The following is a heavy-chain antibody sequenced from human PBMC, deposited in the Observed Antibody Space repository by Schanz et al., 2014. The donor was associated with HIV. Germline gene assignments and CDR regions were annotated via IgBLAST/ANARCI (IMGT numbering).Heavy chain of an antibody. Sequence: QVQLVESGGGLVKPGGSLRLSCAGSGFTFSTYSMNWVRRAPGKGLEWVSYISGSGNTIYYADSVKGRFTISRDNAKNSLSLQMNSLRAEDTAVYYCARPDYDFWVDVWGQGTTVTVSS. J-gene: IGHJ6*02. V-gene: IGHV3-11*01. D-gene: IGHD3-3*01. CDR1: GFTFSTYS. CDR3: ARPDYDFWVDV. CDR2: ISGSGNTI.